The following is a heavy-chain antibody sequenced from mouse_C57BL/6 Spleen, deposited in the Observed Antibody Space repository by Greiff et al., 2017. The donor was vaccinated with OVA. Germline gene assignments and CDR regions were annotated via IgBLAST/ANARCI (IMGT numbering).Heavy chain of an antibody. CDR3: ARGYDYDDAMDY. J-gene: IGHJ4*01. CDR2: ISDGGSYT. CDR1: GFTFSSYS. V-gene: IGHV5-4*03. D-gene: IGHD2-4*01. Sequence: EVKLVESGGGLVKPGGSLKLSCAASGFTFSSYSMSWVRQTPEKRLEWVATISDGGSYTYYPDNLQGRFTISRDNANNNPYLQLSRLKTEDTAMYYCARGYDYDDAMDYWGQGTSVTVSS.